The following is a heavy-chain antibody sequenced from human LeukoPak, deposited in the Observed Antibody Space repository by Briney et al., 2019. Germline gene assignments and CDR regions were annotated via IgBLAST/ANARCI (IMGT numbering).Heavy chain of an antibody. CDR2: ISAYNGNT. V-gene: IGHV1-18*01. CDR3: ARDDLYSSGWSGGFDI. Sequence: EASVKVSCKASGYTFTSYGISWVRQAPGQGLEWMGWISAYNGNTNYAQKLQGRVTMTTDTSTSTAYMELRSLRSDDTAVYYCARDDLYSSGWSGGFDIWGQGTMVTVSS. J-gene: IGHJ3*02. D-gene: IGHD6-19*01. CDR1: GYTFTSYG.